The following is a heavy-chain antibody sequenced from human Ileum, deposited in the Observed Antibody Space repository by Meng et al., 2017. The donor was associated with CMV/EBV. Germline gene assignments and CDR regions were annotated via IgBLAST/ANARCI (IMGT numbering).Heavy chain of an antibody. CDR1: GGTFSSYA. J-gene: IGHJ4*02. CDR3: ARMVGTRGRFLEWFGFDY. CDR2: IIPIFGTA. D-gene: IGHD3-3*01. Sequence: SVKVSCKASGGTFSSYAISWVRQAPGQGLEWMGGIIPIFGTANYAQKFQGRVTITTDESTSTAYMELSSLRSEDTAMYYCARMVGTRGRFLEWFGFDYWGQGTLVTVSS. V-gene: IGHV1-69*05.